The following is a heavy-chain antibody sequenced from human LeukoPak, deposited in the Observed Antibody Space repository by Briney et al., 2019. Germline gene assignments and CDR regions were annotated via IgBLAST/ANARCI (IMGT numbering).Heavy chain of an antibody. D-gene: IGHD6-13*01. CDR1: GDSVSNNSAT. CDR3: ASDRGVGAAVYFDF. CDR2: AYYRPKWYD. J-gene: IGHJ4*02. V-gene: IGHV6-1*01. Sequence: SQTLSLTCAVSGDSVSNNSATWNWIRQSPSRGLEWLGRAYYRPKWYDDYAVSVKGRITINPDTSKNQFSLHLNSVTPEDTAVYYCASDRGVGAAVYFDFWGQGILVTVAS.